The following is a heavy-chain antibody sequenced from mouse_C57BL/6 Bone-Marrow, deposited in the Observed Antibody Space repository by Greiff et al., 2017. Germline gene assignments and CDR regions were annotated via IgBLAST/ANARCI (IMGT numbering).Heavy chain of an antibody. CDR3: ARREAGTDY. CDR2: IYPRDGSP. D-gene: IGHD4-1*01. V-gene: IGHV1-85*01. CDR1: GYTFTSYD. J-gene: IGHJ2*01. Sequence: QVQLQQSGPELVKPGASVKLSCKASGYTFTSYDINWVKQRPGQGLEWIGWIYPRDGSPKYNEKFKGKATLTVDTSSSTAYMELHSLTSEDSAVYFCARREAGTDYWGQGTTLTVSS.